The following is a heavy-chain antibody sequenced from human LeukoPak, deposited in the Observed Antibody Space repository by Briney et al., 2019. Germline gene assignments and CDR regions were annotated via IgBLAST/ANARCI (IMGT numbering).Heavy chain of an antibody. Sequence: SETLSLTRTVSGGSISSHYWSWIRQPPGKGLEWIGYIYYSGSTNYNPSLKSRVTISVDTSKNQFSLKLSSVTAADTAVYYCAASPRDGYNLDYWGQGTLVTVSS. CDR1: GGSISSHY. CDR3: AASPRDGYNLDY. CDR2: IYYSGST. D-gene: IGHD5-24*01. J-gene: IGHJ4*02. V-gene: IGHV4-59*11.